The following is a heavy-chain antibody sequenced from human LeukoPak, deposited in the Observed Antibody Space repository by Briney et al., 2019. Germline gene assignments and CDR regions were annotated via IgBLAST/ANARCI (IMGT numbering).Heavy chain of an antibody. J-gene: IGHJ4*02. CDR3: AKDFISGDGKWEVDY. D-gene: IGHD7-27*01. CDR2: ISGSGGNT. Sequence: PGGSLRLSCAASGFTFRTYAMSWVRQAPGKRLEWVSAISGSGGNTYYADSVQGRFTISRDNSKNTLYLQMNSLSAEDSAMYYCAKDFISGDGKWEVDYWGQGTLVTVSS. CDR1: GFTFRTYA. V-gene: IGHV3-23*01.